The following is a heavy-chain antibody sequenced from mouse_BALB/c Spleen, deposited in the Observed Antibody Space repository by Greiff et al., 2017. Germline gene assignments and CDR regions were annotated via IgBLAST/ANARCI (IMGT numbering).Heavy chain of an antibody. CDR3: ARSGYGNYLTY. CDR2: INPSNGRT. Sequence: QVQLQQPGAELVKPGASVKLSCKASGYTFTSYWMHWVKQRPGQGLEWIGEINPSNGRTNYNEKFKSKATLTVDKSSSTAYMQLSSLTSEDSAVYYCARSGYGNYLTYWGQGTSVTVSS. J-gene: IGHJ4*01. CDR1: GYTFTSYW. D-gene: IGHD2-10*02. V-gene: IGHV1S81*02.